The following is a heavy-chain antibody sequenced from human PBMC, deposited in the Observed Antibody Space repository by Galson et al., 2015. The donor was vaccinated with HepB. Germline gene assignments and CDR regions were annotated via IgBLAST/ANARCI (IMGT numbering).Heavy chain of an antibody. CDR2: IYYSGST. CDR3: ARAGYSSSFRLMRYFDL. D-gene: IGHD6-13*01. Sequence: ETLSLTCTVSGGSISSYYWSWIRQPPGKGLEWIGYIYYSGSTNYNPSLKSRVTISVDTSKNQFSLKLSSVTAADTAAYYCARAGYSSSFRLMRYFDLWGRGTLVTVSS. V-gene: IGHV4-59*01. CDR1: GGSISSYY. J-gene: IGHJ2*01.